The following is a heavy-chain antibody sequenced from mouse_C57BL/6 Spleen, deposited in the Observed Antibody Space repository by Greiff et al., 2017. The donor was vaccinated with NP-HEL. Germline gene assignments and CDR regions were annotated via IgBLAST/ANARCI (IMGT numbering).Heavy chain of an antibody. CDR1: GYSITSGYY. D-gene: IGHD1-1*01. Sequence: EVQLQESGPGLVKPSQSLSLTCSVTGYSITSGYYWNWIRQFPGNKLEWMGYISYDGSNNYNPSLKNRISITRDTSKNQFFLKLNSVTTEDTATYYCARVLGSSYFDYWGQGTTLTVSS. J-gene: IGHJ2*01. CDR3: ARVLGSSYFDY. CDR2: ISYDGSN. V-gene: IGHV3-6*01.